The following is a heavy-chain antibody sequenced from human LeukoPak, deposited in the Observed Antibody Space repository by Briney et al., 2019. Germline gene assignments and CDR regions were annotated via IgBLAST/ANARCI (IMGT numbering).Heavy chain of an antibody. CDR2: ISAYNGNT. CDR1: GYTFTSYG. CDR3: ARHSSTKRTYYYYGMDV. D-gene: IGHD6-19*01. V-gene: IGHV1-18*01. J-gene: IGHJ6*02. Sequence: ASVKVSCKASGYTFTSYGISWVRQAPGQGLEWMGWISAYNGNTNYAQKLQGRVTMTTDTSTSTAYMELRSLRSDDTAVYYCARHSSTKRTYYYYGMDVWGQGTTVTVSS.